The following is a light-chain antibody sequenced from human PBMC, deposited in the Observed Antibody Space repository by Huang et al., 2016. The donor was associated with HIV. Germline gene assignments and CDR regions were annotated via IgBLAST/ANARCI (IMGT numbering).Light chain of an antibody. V-gene: IGKV3-11*01. CDR1: QSIGSY. Sequence: EIVLTQSPATLSLSPGEGATLSCRASQSIGSYLAWYQQRPGQAPRLLIYDASIRATGIPARLSGRGSGTDFTLTISSLEPEDFAVYYCQQRNNWPPWTFGQGTKVELK. CDR2: DAS. J-gene: IGKJ1*01. CDR3: QQRNNWPPWT.